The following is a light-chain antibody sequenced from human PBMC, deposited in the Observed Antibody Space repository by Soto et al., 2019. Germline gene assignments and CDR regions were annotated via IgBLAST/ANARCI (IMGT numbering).Light chain of an antibody. CDR2: GAS. V-gene: IGKV3-20*01. CDR1: QSFGGSY. J-gene: IGKJ1*01. Sequence: EIVLTQSPGTLSLSPGERASLSCRASQSFGGSYLAWYQQKPGQAPRLLIYGASTRATGIPDRFSGSGSATYFSLTISRLEPEDFAVYYWQQYGRSRTFGQGTKVE. CDR3: QQYGRSRT.